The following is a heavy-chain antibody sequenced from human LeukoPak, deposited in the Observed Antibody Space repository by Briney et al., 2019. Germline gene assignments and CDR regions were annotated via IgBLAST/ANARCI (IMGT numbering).Heavy chain of an antibody. CDR3: AKDIRRYYGSGSHFDY. D-gene: IGHD3-10*01. CDR2: ISWNSGSI. J-gene: IGHJ4*02. CDR1: GFTFDDYA. Sequence: GGSLRLSCAASGFTFDDYAMHWVRQAPGKGLEWVSGISWNSGSIGYADSVKGRFTISRGNAKNSLYLQMNSLRAEDMALYYCAKDIRRYYGSGSHFDYWGQGTLVTVSS. V-gene: IGHV3-9*03.